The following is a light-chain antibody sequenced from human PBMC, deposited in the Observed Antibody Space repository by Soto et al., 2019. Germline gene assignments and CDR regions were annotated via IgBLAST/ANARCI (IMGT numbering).Light chain of an antibody. CDR3: QQYCSSPWT. V-gene: IGKV3-20*01. CDR2: GAS. CDR1: QSVSSSH. J-gene: IGKJ1*01. Sequence: EIVLTQSPGTLSLSPGERGTLSCRASQSVSSSHLAWYQQKPGQAPRLLIYGASSRATGIPDRFSGSGSGTDFSLTISRLEPEDFAVYYCQQYCSSPWTFGQGTKVEVK.